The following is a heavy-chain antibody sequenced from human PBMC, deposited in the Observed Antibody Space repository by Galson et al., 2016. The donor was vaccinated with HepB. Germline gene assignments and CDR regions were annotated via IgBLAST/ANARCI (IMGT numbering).Heavy chain of an antibody. CDR2: ISLDAINA. D-gene: IGHD6-19*01. CDR3: ARDQWSSMWQDNSNGMDV. Sequence: SLRLSCAASGFSFSIYPMHWVRQAPGKGLEWVATISLDAINAYYVDSVKDRFTLSRDNSKKTLSLHMNILRPEDTAVYYCARDQWSSMWQDNSNGMDVWGQGTTVIVSS. CDR1: GFSFSIYP. J-gene: IGHJ6*02. V-gene: IGHV3-30*04.